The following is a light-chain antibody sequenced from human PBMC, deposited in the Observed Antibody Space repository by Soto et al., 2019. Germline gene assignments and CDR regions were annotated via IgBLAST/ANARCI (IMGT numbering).Light chain of an antibody. CDR1: QSISGRY. J-gene: IGKJ4*01. CDR3: QQYGSSPLT. CDR2: DAS. Sequence: ETVLTQSHGTLSLSPGERASLSCRASQSISGRYLAWYQQKTGQAPRLLIYDASSRATGMPDRFSGSGSGTDFILTISRLEPEDFAVYYCQQYGSSPLTFGGGTKVEIK. V-gene: IGKV3-20*01.